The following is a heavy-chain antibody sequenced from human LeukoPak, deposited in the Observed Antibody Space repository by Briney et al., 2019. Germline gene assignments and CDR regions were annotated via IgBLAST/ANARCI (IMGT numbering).Heavy chain of an antibody. Sequence: GGSLRLSCAASGFTVSSNYMSWVRQAPGKGLDWVSVIYSCGSTYYADSVKGRFTISRDNAKNSLYLQMNSLRADDTAVYYCPSDLSPYDYVWGSYRSTDFEYRGQGTMVNVSS. CDR3: PSDLSPYDYVWGSYRSTDFEY. CDR1: GFTVSSNY. J-gene: IGHJ4*02. V-gene: IGHV3-66*03. D-gene: IGHD3-16*02. CDR2: IYSCGST.